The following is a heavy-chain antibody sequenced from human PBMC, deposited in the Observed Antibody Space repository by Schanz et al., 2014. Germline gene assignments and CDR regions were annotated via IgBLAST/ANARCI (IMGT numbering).Heavy chain of an antibody. CDR3: ARAARRTRVVPLYFDY. CDR2: INHGGGT. Sequence: QVQLQQWGAGLLKPSETLSLTCAVYGGSFSGYYWSWIRQPPGKGLEWIAEINHGGGTNYNPSLKSRSTKSVDASKNQFSLKLRSVTAADTAVYYCARAARRTRVVPLYFDYWGQGTLVTVSS. D-gene: IGHD2-2*01. V-gene: IGHV4-34*01. CDR1: GGSFSGYY. J-gene: IGHJ4*02.